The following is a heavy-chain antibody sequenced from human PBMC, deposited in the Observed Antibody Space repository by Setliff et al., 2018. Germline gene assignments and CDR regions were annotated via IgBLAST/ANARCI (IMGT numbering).Heavy chain of an antibody. D-gene: IGHD2-15*01. J-gene: IGHJ5*01. Sequence: ASETLSLTCNVSGAPISSGSHYWSWIRQSAGEKPTWIGHVYSTGSTYYNPSFESRVSISVDKSNNQFSLKMTSVTAADTAMYYCVRDRYGRNSDGSGVYNWFDSWGQGILVTVSS. V-gene: IGHV4-61*09. CDR1: GAPISSGSHY. CDR3: VRDRYGRNSDGSGVYNWFDS. CDR2: VYSTGST.